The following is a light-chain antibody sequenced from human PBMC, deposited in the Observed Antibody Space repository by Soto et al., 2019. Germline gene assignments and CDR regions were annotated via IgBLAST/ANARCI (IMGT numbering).Light chain of an antibody. CDR3: SSYAGPSGPL. CDR1: SSDVGGYNY. CDR2: EVT. Sequence: QSALTQPPSASGSPGQSVTISCAGTSSDVGGYNYVSWYQQHPGKAPKLLIYEVTTRPSGVPDRFSGSKSGNTASLTISGLQADDEADYYCSSYAGPSGPLFGGGTKLTVL. V-gene: IGLV2-8*01. J-gene: IGLJ2*01.